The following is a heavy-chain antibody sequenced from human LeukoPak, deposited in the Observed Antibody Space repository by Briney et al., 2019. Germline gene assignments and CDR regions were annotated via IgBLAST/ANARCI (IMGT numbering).Heavy chain of an antibody. CDR1: GYTFTSYY. V-gene: IGHV1-46*01. Sequence: ASVKVSCKASGYTFTSYYMHWVRQAPGQGLEWMGIINPSGGSTSYAQKFQGRVTMTRDTSTSTVYMELSSLRPEDTAVYYCARRGGKRYYYYYMDVWGKGTTVTVSS. CDR3: ARRGGKRYYYYYMDV. J-gene: IGHJ6*03. CDR2: INPSGGST. D-gene: IGHD2-15*01.